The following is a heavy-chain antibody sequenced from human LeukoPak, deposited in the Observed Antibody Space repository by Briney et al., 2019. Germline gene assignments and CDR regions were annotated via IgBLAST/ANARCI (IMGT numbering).Heavy chain of an antibody. CDR3: ASIDTAMVWKYFAY. V-gene: IGHV1-69*13. CDR1: GGAFTIYV. D-gene: IGHD5-18*01. J-gene: IGHJ4*02. Sequence: ASVTVSFKASGGAFTIYVISWVRQAPGQGVEWMGGIIPIFGTANYSQKFQGRVTITADESTSTAYMELSRLRSEDTVVYYCASIDTAMVWKYFAYWGQGTLVTASS. CDR2: IIPIFGTA.